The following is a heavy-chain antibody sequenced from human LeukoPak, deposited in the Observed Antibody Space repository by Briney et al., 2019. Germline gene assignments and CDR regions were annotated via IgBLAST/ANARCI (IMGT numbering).Heavy chain of an antibody. CDR2: MRSSASST. Sequence: GGPLRLSCAASGFTFSNYVMNWVRQAPGKGLEWVWDMRSSASSTFHADSVKGRFTSSRDNANNSLYLQMNSLRAEDTAVYYCARARIEVAGTGAFDVWGQGTMVTVSS. V-gene: IGHV3-48*03. CDR1: GFTFSNYV. CDR3: ARARIEVAGTGAFDV. D-gene: IGHD6-19*01. J-gene: IGHJ3*01.